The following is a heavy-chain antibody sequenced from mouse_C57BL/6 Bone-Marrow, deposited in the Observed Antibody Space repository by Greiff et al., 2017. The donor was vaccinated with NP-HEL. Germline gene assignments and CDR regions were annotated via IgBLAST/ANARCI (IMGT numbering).Heavy chain of an antibody. Sequence: EVQLVESGGDLVKPGGSLKLSCAASGFTFSSYGMSWVRQTPDKRLEWVATISSGGSYTYYPDSVKGRFTISRDNAKNTLYLQMSSLKSEDTAMYYCARHEDYYGSREWYFDVWGTGTTVTVSS. D-gene: IGHD1-1*01. V-gene: IGHV5-6*01. CDR1: GFTFSSYG. CDR3: ARHEDYYGSREWYFDV. CDR2: ISSGGSYT. J-gene: IGHJ1*03.